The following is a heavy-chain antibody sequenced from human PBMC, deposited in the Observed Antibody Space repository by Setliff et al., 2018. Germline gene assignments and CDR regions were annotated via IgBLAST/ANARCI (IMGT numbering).Heavy chain of an antibody. CDR3: ARVKVIVGATPRTYYMDV. Sequence: ASVKVSCKASRYTFTSYDINWVRQATGQGLEWMGWMNPNSGNTGYAQKFQGRVTITRNTSISTAYMELSSLRSEDTAVYYCARVKVIVGATPRTYYMDVWGKGTTVTVSS. V-gene: IGHV1-8*03. CDR1: RYTFTSYD. D-gene: IGHD1-26*01. CDR2: MNPNSGNT. J-gene: IGHJ6*03.